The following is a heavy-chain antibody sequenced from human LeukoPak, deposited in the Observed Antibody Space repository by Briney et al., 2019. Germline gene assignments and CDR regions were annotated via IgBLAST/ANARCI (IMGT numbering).Heavy chain of an antibody. CDR1: GYTFTSYY. D-gene: IGHD4-17*01. V-gene: IGHV1-18*01. CDR3: VRAMNDYGDFVDVFDV. J-gene: IGHJ3*01. CDR2: VSTYNGNT. Sequence: GSVKFSCKASGYTFTSYYINWVRQAPGQGLEWMGWVSTYNGNTNYAQKFQGRVTMATDTSTSTTYLDLRSLKSDDTAVYYCVRAMNDYGDFVDVFDVWGQGTLVTVNS.